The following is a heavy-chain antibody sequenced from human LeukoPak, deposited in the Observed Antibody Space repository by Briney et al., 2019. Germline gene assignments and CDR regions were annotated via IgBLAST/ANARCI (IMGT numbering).Heavy chain of an antibody. CDR2: IYTSGST. Sequence: SQTLSLTCTVSGGSISSGSYYWSWIRQPAGKGLEWIGRIYTSGSTNYNPSLKSRVTISVDTSKNQFSLKLSSVTAADTAVYYCARDPHAPTIFGVFDPWGQGILVTVSS. CDR3: ARDPHAPTIFGVFDP. D-gene: IGHD3-3*01. J-gene: IGHJ5*02. CDR1: GGSISSGSYY. V-gene: IGHV4-61*02.